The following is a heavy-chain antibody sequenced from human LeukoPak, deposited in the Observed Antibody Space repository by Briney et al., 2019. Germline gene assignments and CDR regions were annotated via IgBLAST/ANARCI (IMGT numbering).Heavy chain of an antibody. J-gene: IGHJ4*02. CDR2: IIPIFGTA. V-gene: IGHV1-69*05. CDR3: ARGDLVGATWLPLDY. CDR1: GGTFSSYA. Sequence: SVKVSCKASGGTFSSYAISWVRQAPGQGLEWMGGIIPIFGTANYAQKFQGRVTITTDESTSTAYMELSSLRSEDTAVYYCARGDLVGATWLPLDYWGQGTLVTVSS. D-gene: IGHD1-26*01.